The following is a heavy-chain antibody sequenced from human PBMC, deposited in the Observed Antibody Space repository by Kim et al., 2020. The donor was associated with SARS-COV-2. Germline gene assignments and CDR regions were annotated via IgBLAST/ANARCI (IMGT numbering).Heavy chain of an antibody. D-gene: IGHD3-3*01. J-gene: IGHJ6*02. CDR3: ARQQFDDFWSGPTLMDV. Sequence: LKSRFTISVDTSKNQFSLKLGSVTAADTAVYYCARQQFDDFWSGPTLMDVWGQGTTVTVSS. V-gene: IGHV4-39*01.